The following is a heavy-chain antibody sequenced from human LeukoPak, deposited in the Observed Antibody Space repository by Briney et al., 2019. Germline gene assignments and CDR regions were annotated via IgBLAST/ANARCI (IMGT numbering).Heavy chain of an antibody. CDR2: IYYSGST. V-gene: IGHV4-59*01. CDR3: ARGSRYINGYPYFDY. Sequence: SETLSLTCTVSGDPISSYYWSWIRQPPGKGLEWIGYIYYSGSTSYNPSLKSRVTISVDTSKNQFSLKLSSVTAADTAVYYCARGSRYINGYPYFDYWGRGTLVTVSS. D-gene: IGHD5-18*01. J-gene: IGHJ4*02. CDR1: GDPISSYY.